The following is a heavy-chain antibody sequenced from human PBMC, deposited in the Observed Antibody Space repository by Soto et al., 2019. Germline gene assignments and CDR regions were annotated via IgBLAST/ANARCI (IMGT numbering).Heavy chain of an antibody. D-gene: IGHD3-3*01. V-gene: IGHV3-7*01. J-gene: IGHJ5*02. CDR3: VRDGRGVESPYNWFAP. CDR2: IKQDGSAE. CDR1: GFLFTNYF. Sequence: GESLKISCAASGFLFTNYFMSCVRQAPGKWLEWVANIKQDGSAEYYLDSVKGRFAISRDNTKNSLFLQMNSLRAEDTAVYYCVRDGRGVESPYNWFAPWGQGTLVTVSS.